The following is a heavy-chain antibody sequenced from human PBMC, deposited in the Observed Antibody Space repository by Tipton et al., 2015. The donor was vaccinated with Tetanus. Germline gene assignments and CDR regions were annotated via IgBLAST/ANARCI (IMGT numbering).Heavy chain of an antibody. CDR2: ISGSGDRI. D-gene: IGHD3-3*01. J-gene: IGHJ6*02. Sequence: SGMTLSYFAMSWVRQAPGKGLEWVSGISGSGDRIFYADSVQGRFTISRDNAKNSLYLQMNSLRAEDTAVYYCARQDKRFVGYYDAMDVWGQGTTVIVSS. CDR1: GMTLSYFA. CDR3: ARQDKRFVGYYDAMDV. V-gene: IGHV3-21*01.